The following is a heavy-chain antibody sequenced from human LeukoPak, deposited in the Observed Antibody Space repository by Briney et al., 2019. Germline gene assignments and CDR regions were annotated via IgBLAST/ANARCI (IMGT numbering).Heavy chain of an antibody. D-gene: IGHD5-24*01. CDR3: AKTPVGMVTLDY. CDR2: INPNSGGT. V-gene: IGHV1-2*02. J-gene: IGHJ4*02. CDR1: GYTFTGYY. Sequence: ASVKVSCKASGYTFTGYYMHWVRQAPGQGLEWMGWINPNSGGTNYVQKFQGRVTITADKSTSTAYMELSSLRSEDTAVYYCAKTPVGMVTLDYWGQGTLVTVSS.